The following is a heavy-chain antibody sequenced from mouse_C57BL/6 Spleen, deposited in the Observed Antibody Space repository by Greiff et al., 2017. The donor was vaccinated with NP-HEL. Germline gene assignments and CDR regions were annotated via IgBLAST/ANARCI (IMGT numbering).Heavy chain of an antibody. Sequence: EVKVVESGGGLVKPGGSLKLSCAASGFTFSDSGMHWVRQAPEKGLEWVAYISSGSSTIYYADTVKGRFTISRDNAKNTLFLQMTSLRSEDTAMHYCARSAYWGQGTLVTVSA. CDR2: ISSGSSTI. J-gene: IGHJ3*01. CDR1: GFTFSDSG. CDR3: ARSAY. V-gene: IGHV5-17*01.